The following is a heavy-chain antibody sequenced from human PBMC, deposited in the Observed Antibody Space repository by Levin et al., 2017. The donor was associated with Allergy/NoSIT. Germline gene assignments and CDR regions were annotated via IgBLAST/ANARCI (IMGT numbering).Heavy chain of an antibody. CDR3: TRRGIYGCNSHGCYTSFHYYGMDV. CDR2: IYPGESRS. V-gene: IGHV5-51*01. J-gene: IGHJ6*02. CDR1: GYSFTNYW. D-gene: IGHD2-2*02. Sequence: GESLKISCKGSGYSFTNYWIGWVRQMPGKGLEWMGIIYPGESRSIYSPSFQGQVAMSVDNSFSAAYLQGSSLKASDSAIYYCTRRGIYGCNSHGCYTSFHYYGMDVWGQGTTVTVFS.